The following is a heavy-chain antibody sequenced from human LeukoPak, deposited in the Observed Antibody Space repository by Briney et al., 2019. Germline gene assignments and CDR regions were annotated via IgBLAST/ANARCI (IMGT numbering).Heavy chain of an antibody. V-gene: IGHV3-23*01. CDR2: ISGSGGTT. CDR3: AQSLDGGCDY. J-gene: IGHJ4*02. CDR1: GFTFSNYG. D-gene: IGHD5/OR15-5a*01. Sequence: PGGTLRLSCAASGFTFSNYGMSWVRQAPGKGLEWISAISGSGGTTYYADSVKGRFTISRDNPNNTLYLQVNSLRAEDTAVYYCAQSLDGGCDYWGQGTLVTVSS.